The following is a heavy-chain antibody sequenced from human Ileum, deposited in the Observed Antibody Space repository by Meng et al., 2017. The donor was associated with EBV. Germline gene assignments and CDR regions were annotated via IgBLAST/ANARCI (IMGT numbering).Heavy chain of an antibody. Sequence: QVPLTGSGPGVVKPSGTLSLPCAGSGGSISSSNWWSWVRQAPGKGLEWIGEIHRTESTNYNPSLKSRVTISVDKSKNQFSLKLSSVTAADTAVYFCARSSPIVRGLDYWGQGTLVTVSS. CDR1: GGSISSSNW. CDR3: ARSSPIVRGLDY. J-gene: IGHJ4*02. D-gene: IGHD3-10*01. CDR2: IHRTEST. V-gene: IGHV4-4*02.